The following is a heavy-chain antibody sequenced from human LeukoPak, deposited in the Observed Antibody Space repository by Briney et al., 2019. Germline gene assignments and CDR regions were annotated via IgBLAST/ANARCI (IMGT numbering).Heavy chain of an antibody. V-gene: IGHV3-7*01. Sequence: GGSLRLSCAASGFTFSSYWMSWVRQVPGKGPEWVANIKQDGSEKYYVDSVRGRFTISRDSAKNSVFLQMNGLRAEDTAVYHCARPYGVGWSGLEHWGRGTLVTVSS. CDR3: ARPYGVGWSGLEH. J-gene: IGHJ4*02. CDR1: GFTFSSYW. D-gene: IGHD6-19*01. CDR2: IKQDGSEK.